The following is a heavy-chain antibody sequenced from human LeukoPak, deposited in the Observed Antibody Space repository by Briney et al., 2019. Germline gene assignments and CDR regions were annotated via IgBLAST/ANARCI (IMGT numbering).Heavy chain of an antibody. CDR3: ATPWVLDTAMDPFDY. J-gene: IGHJ4*02. D-gene: IGHD5-18*01. CDR2: ISSSGSTI. V-gene: IGHV3-48*03. CDR1: GFTFSSYE. Sequence: GGSLRLSCAAPGFTFSSYEMNWVRQDPGKGLEWVSYISSSGSTIYYADSVKGRFTISRDNAKNSLYLQMNSLRAEDTAVYYCATPWVLDTAMDPFDYWGQGTLVTVSS.